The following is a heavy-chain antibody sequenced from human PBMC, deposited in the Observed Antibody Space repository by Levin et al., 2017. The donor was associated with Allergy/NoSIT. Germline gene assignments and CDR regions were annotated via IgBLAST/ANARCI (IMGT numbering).Heavy chain of an antibody. CDR3: AKATQERSGYDLDAFDI. J-gene: IGHJ3*02. Sequence: GGSLRLSCAASGFTFDDYAMHWVRQAPGKGLEWVSGISWNSGSIGYADSVKGRFTISRDNAKNSLYLQMNSLRAEDTALYYCAKATQERSGYDLDAFDIWGQGTMVTVSS. D-gene: IGHD5-12*01. CDR2: ISWNSGSI. CDR1: GFTFDDYA. V-gene: IGHV3-9*01.